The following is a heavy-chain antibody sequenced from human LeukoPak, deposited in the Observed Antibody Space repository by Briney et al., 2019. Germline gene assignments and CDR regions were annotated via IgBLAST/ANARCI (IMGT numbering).Heavy chain of an antibody. J-gene: IGHJ3*02. CDR3: ASAGYSSGWYLTHDAFDI. V-gene: IGHV4-61*05. D-gene: IGHD6-19*01. CDR1: GGSISSSSYY. Sequence: SETLSLTCTVSGGSISSSSYYWGWIRQPPGKGLEWIGYIYYSGSTNYNPSLKSRVTISVDTSKNQFSLKLSSVTAADTAVYYCASAGYSSGWYLTHDAFDIWGQGTMVTVSS. CDR2: IYYSGST.